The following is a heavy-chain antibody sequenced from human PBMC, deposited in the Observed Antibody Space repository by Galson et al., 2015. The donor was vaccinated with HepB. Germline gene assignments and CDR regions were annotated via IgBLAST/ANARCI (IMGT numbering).Heavy chain of an antibody. CDR2: ISYDGSNK. D-gene: IGHD3-3*01. CDR1: GFTFSSYA. CDR3: ARDRGFWRGFPYGMDV. Sequence: SLRLSCAASGFTFSSYAMHWVRQAPGKGLEWVAVISYDGSNKYYADSVKGRFTISRDNSKNTLYLQMNSLRGEDTAVYYCARDRGFWRGFPYGMDVWGQGTTVTVSS. J-gene: IGHJ6*02. V-gene: IGHV3-30*14.